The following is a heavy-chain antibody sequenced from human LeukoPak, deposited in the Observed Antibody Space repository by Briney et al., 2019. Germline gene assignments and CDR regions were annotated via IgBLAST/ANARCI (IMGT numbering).Heavy chain of an antibody. J-gene: IGHJ4*02. D-gene: IGHD3/OR15-3a*01. V-gene: IGHV4-30-4*01. CDR1: GGSISSYY. CDR3: ARDRHGPFDY. CDR2: IYYSGST. Sequence: PSETLSLTCTVSGGSISSYYWSWIRQPPGKGLEWIGYIYYSGSTYYNPSLKSRVTISVDTSKNQFSLKLSSVTAADTAVYYCARDRHGPFDYWGQGTLVTVSS.